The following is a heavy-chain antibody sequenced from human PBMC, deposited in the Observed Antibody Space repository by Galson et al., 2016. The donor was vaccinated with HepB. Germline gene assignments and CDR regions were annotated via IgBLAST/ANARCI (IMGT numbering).Heavy chain of an antibody. J-gene: IGHJ6*02. V-gene: IGHV6-1*01. Sequence: CAISGDSVSSKTVAWNWIRQSPSRGLEWLGGTYSRSKWHTDYAPSMKSRITISSDTSKNQFSLQLNSVTPEDTAVYYCVRAATTLRSGWKTLAPRFYYSGMDVWGQGTTVTVSS. CDR3: VRAATTLRSGWKTLAPRFYYSGMDV. D-gene: IGHD6-19*01. CDR1: GDSVSSKTVA. CDR2: TYSRSKWHT.